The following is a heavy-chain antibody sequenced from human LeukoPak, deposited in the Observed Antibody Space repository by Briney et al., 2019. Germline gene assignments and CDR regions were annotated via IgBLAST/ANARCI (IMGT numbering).Heavy chain of an antibody. CDR1: GYTFSDPD. V-gene: IGHV1-8*01. J-gene: IGHJ3*02. Sequence: ASVKVSCKTSGYTFSDPDVMWVRQATGQGLEWMGWMNPNSGNTGYAEKFQGRVTMTRSTSISTAYMELRSLRSEDTAMYYCARAKNDAFDIWGQGTMVSVSS. CDR3: ARAKNDAFDI. CDR2: MNPNSGNT.